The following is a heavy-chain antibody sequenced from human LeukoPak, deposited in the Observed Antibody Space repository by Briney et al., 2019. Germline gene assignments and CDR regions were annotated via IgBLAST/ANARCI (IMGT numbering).Heavy chain of an antibody. V-gene: IGHV4-4*07. CDR2: IFPGGST. J-gene: IGHJ4*02. CDR1: GGAISSYY. D-gene: IGHD6-19*01. CDR3: VRARRDIDGWYFLDY. Sequence: PSETLSLTCTVSGGAISSYYWNWIRQPAGKGQEWIGRIFPGGSTYYNPSLKSRVTMSVDTSKNHFSLKLSSVTAADTAVYYRVRARRDIDGWYFLDYWGQGTLVTVSS.